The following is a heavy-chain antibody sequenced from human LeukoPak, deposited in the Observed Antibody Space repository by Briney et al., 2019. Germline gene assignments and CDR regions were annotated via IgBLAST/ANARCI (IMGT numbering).Heavy chain of an antibody. CDR3: ARGGSSSSWCWVD. CDR1: GYPFRPHW. V-gene: IGHV3-7*01. J-gene: IGHJ4*02. D-gene: IGHD6-13*01. Sequence: PGGSLRLSCAASGYPFRPHWMPWVRQAPGKGLEWVANIKQDGSEKYYVDSVKGRFTISKDNAKNSLYLQMNNLTVVDTAGYYCARGGSSSSWCWVDWGQGTLVTVSS. CDR2: IKQDGSEK.